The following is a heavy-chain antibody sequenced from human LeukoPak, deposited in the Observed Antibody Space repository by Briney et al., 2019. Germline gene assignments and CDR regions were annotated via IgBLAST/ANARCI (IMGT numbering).Heavy chain of an antibody. CDR1: GFTFSDYY. CDR2: ITSSSSDT. J-gene: IGHJ4*02. Sequence: KPGGSLRLSCAASGFTFSDYYMSWIRPAPGKGLEWISYITSSSSDTNYADSVKGRFTISRDNAKKSLYLQMNSLRAEDTAVYYCARDYDILTGYFRGGFDYWGQGTLVTVSS. V-gene: IGHV3-11*05. CDR3: ARDYDILTGYFRGGFDY. D-gene: IGHD3-9*01.